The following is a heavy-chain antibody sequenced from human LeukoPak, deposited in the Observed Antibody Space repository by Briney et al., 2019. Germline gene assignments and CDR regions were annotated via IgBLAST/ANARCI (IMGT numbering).Heavy chain of an antibody. CDR3: AKDRSRYFDWPNAFDI. J-gene: IGHJ3*02. CDR1: GFTFDDYA. V-gene: IGHV3-9*03. D-gene: IGHD3-9*01. CDR2: ISWNSGSI. Sequence: GGSLRLSCAASGFTFDDYAMHWVRQAPGKGLEWVSGISWNSGSIGYADSVKGRFTISRDNAKNSLYLQMNSLRAEDMALYYCAKDRSRYFDWPNAFDIWGQGTMVTVSS.